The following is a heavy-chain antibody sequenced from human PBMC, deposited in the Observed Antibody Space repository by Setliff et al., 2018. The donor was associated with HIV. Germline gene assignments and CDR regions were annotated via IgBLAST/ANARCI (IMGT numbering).Heavy chain of an antibody. V-gene: IGHV3-23*01. D-gene: IGHD3-16*01. CDR1: GFTVSSNY. CDR3: AKDYTPTFWEYNWFDV. J-gene: IGHJ5*02. Sequence: GGSLRLSCAASGFTVSSNYMNWVRQAPGKGLEWVSGISGSGDSTFYAHSVKGRFTISRDNSRDTLYLEMNNLRAEDTALYYCAKDYTPTFWEYNWFDVWGQGTQVTVSS. CDR2: ISGSGDST.